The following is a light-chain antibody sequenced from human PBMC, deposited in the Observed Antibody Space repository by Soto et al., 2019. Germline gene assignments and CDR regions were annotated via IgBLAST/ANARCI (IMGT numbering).Light chain of an antibody. J-gene: IGKJ3*01. CDR3: QNYDSAPVT. Sequence: DIQMTQSPASLSASVGVRVTITCRASQGISNYLAWYQQKPGKVPKLLIYADSILQSGVPPRFSGSGSGTDFAPTISSPQPEDVATYYCQNYDSAPVTFGPGTKVDL. CDR1: QGISNY. CDR2: ADS. V-gene: IGKV1-27*01.